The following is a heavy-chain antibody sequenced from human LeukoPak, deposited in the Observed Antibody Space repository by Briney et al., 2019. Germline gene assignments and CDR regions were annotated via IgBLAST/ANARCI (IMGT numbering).Heavy chain of an antibody. D-gene: IGHD2-15*01. J-gene: IGHJ4*02. Sequence: GGSLRLSCAASGFTFSNAWMSWVRQAPGKGLQWVANIQEAGSGKYYADSVKGRFTISRDNAKNSLYLQMNSLRAEDTAVYYCARGRKDCSAGNCYSDYWGQGTLVTVSS. CDR2: IQEAGSGK. CDR3: ARGRKDCSAGNCYSDY. V-gene: IGHV3-7*01. CDR1: GFTFSNAW.